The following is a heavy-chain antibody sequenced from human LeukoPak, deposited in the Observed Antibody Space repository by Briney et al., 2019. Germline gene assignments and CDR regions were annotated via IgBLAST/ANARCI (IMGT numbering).Heavy chain of an antibody. CDR1: GGSISSGGYY. D-gene: IGHD2-2*01. CDR3: ARDAGHQLSRRNYYAMDV. J-gene: IGHJ6*02. Sequence: PSETLSLTCTVSGGSISSGGYYWSWIRQHPGKGLEWIGSIYYGGSTYYNSSLKSRVTISVDISKNQFSLKVSSVTAADTAVYYCARDAGHQLSRRNYYAMDVWGQGTTVTVSS. V-gene: IGHV4-39*07. CDR2: IYYGGST.